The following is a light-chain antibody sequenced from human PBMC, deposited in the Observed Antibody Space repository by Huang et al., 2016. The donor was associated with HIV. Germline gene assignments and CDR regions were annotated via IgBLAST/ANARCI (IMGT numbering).Light chain of an antibody. Sequence: AIQMTQSPSSLSASVGDRVTITCRASHDIRNALAWYQQKVGKAPKLLIYTASTLQTGGPSRFSGSGSVTDFTLTINSLQPEDFATYYCLQDFNYSYTFGQGTNLEI. V-gene: IGKV1-6*01. J-gene: IGKJ2*01. CDR3: LQDFNYSYT. CDR2: TAS. CDR1: HDIRNA.